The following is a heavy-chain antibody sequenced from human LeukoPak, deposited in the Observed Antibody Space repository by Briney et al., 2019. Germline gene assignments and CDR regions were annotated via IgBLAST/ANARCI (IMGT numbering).Heavy chain of an antibody. D-gene: IGHD2-2*01. CDR3: ARSIVVVPAAIRLLFDAFDI. CDR2: IIPIFGTA. CDR1: GGTFSSYA. Sequence: GSSVKVYCKASGGTFSSYAISWVRQAPGQGLEWMGGIIPIFGTANYAQKFQGRVTITTDESTSTAYMELSSLRSEDTAVYYCARSIVVVPAAIRLLFDAFDIWGQGTMVTVSS. V-gene: IGHV1-69*05. J-gene: IGHJ3*02.